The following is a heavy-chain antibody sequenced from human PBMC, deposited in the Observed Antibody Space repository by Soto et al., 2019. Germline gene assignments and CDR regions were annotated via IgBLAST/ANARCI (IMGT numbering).Heavy chain of an antibody. D-gene: IGHD6-19*01. CDR1: GFTFSSYD. J-gene: IGHJ4*02. V-gene: IGHV3-13*01. CDR2: IGTAGDT. CDR3: ARVSYSSGWSYYFDY. Sequence: ESGGGLVQPGGSLRLSCAASGFTFSSYDMHWVRQATGKGLEWVSAIGTAGDTYYPGSVKGRFTISRENAKNSLYLQMNSLRAGDTAVYYCARVSYSSGWSYYFDYWGQGTLVTVSS.